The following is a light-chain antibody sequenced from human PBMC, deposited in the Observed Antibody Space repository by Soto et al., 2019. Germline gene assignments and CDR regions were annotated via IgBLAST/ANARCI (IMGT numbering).Light chain of an antibody. V-gene: IGKV3-11*01. CDR1: QSVSSH. CDR2: DAS. J-gene: IGKJ4*01. Sequence: EIVLTQSPATLSLSPGERATLSCRASQSVSSHLAWYQQKPGQAPRLLIYDASNRATGIPARFSGSGSAKDFPLTITSPEPADFAVYFCQQRDNGLTFGGGTKVEIK. CDR3: QQRDNGLT.